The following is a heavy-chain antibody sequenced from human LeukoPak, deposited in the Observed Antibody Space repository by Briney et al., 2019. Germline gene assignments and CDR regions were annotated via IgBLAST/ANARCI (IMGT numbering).Heavy chain of an antibody. CDR1: GYTFTGYY. CDR3: ARRSYDSSGYYYP. J-gene: IGHJ5*02. V-gene: IGHV1-2*02. D-gene: IGHD3-22*01. Sequence: ASVKVSCKASGYTFTGYYIHWVRQAPGRGLEWMGWINPHSGGTNYAQKFQGGVTMTRDTSITTAYMELSSLRSDDTAVYYCARRSYDSSGYYYPWGQGTLVTVSS. CDR2: INPHSGGT.